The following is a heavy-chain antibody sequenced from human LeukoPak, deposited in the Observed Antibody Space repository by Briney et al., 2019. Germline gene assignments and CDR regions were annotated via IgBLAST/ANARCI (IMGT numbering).Heavy chain of an antibody. J-gene: IGHJ3*02. CDR2: IIPILDIA. V-gene: IGHV1-69*04. D-gene: IGHD3-9*01. Sequence: GSSVKVSCKASGGTFSSYAISWVRQAPGQGLEWMGRIIPILDIANYAQKFQGRVTITADKSTSTAYMELSSLRSEDTAVYYCARDRDRYDAFDIWGQGTMVTVSS. CDR1: GGTFSSYA. CDR3: ARDRDRYDAFDI.